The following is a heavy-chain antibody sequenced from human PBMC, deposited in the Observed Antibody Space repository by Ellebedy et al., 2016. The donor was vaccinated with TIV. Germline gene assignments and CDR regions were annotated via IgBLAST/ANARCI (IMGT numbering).Heavy chain of an antibody. CDR1: GYTFTTYY. V-gene: IGHV1-46*01. Sequence: AASVKVSCKTSGYTFTTYYIHWVRRAPGEGLEWMGIINPFDDTKSYARKFQGRVTMTRDTSTSTVYMELNNLKSEDTAVYYCGRDVQGTGIYYHGMDVWGQGTTVIVSS. CDR2: INPFDDTK. CDR3: GRDVQGTGIYYHGMDV. D-gene: IGHD3-10*02. J-gene: IGHJ6*02.